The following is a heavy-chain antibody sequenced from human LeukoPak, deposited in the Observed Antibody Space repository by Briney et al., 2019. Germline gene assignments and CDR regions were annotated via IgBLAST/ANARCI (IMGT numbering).Heavy chain of an antibody. V-gene: IGHV3-48*03. CDR2: INGGGSRM. J-gene: IGHJ4*02. D-gene: IGHD3-22*01. CDR3: SRESDSGGYRFDY. CDR1: GFTFRSYE. Sequence: GGSLRLSCTASGFTFRSYEMIWVGQAAGKGLEWVAYINGGGSRMLYADSVKGRFTISRDDAKNSPYLQMNSLRTEDTGVYSCSRESDSGGYRFDYWGQGSLVTVSS.